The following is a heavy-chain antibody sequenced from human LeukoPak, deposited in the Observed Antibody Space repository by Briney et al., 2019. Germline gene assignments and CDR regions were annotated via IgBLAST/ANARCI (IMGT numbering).Heavy chain of an antibody. CDR1: GGTFSSYA. V-gene: IGHV1-69*05. CDR3: ARSHSGSYSESFQH. Sequence: ASVKVSCKASGGTFSSYAISWVRQAPGQGLEWMGGIIPIFGTANYAQKFQGRVTITTDESTSTAYMELSSLRSEDTAVYYCARSHSGSYSESFQHWGQGTLVTVSS. D-gene: IGHD1-26*01. CDR2: IIPIFGTA. J-gene: IGHJ1*01.